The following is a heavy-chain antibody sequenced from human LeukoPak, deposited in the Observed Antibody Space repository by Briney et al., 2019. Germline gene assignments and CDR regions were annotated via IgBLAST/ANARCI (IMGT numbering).Heavy chain of an antibody. Sequence: ASVKVSCKASGYTFTGYYMHWVRQAPGQGLEWMGWINPNSGGTNYAQKFQGRVTMTRDTSISTAYMGLSRLRSDDTAVYYCASRWEPNHAFDIWGQGTMVTVSS. J-gene: IGHJ3*02. CDR3: ASRWEPNHAFDI. V-gene: IGHV1-2*02. CDR2: INPNSGGT. CDR1: GYTFTGYY. D-gene: IGHD1-26*01.